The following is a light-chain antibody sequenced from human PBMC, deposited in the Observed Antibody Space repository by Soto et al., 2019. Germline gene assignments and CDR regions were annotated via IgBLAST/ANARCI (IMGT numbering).Light chain of an antibody. CDR1: QSISSY. Sequence: DIQMTQSPSSLSASVGARVPITCRASQSISSYLNWYQQKPGKAPKLLIYAASSLQSGVPSRFSGSGSGTDFTLTISSLQPEDFATYYCQQLESYPSTFGGGTKVDIK. J-gene: IGKJ4*01. CDR3: QQLESYPST. V-gene: IGKV1-39*01. CDR2: AAS.